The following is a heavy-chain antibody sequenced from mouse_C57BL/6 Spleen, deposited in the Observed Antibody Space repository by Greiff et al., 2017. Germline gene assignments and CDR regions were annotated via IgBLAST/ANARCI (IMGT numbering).Heavy chain of an antibody. CDR2: IYPGSGST. J-gene: IGHJ4*01. CDR1: GYTFTNYW. D-gene: IGHD2-1*01. Sequence: VQLQQSGAELVKPGASVKMSCKASGYTFTNYWITWVKQRPGQGLEWIGDIYPGSGSTNYNEKFKSKATLTVDTSSSTAYMQLSSLTSEDSAVYYCARRNYYGHYYAMDYWGQGTSVTVSS. V-gene: IGHV1-55*01. CDR3: ARRNYYGHYYAMDY.